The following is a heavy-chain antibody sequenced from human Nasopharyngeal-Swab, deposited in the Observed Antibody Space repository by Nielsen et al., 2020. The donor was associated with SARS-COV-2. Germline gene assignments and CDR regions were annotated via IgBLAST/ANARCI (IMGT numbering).Heavy chain of an antibody. CDR3: AKLRLRLGVGY. J-gene: IGHJ4*02. CDR2: IGGSGGGT. Sequence: GGSLRLSCAASGITFSTYAMSWVRQAPGKGLEWVSVIGGSGGGTRYTDSVKGRFTISRDNSKNTLYLQMNSLRAEDTAVYYCAKLRLRLGVGYWGQGTLVTVSS. CDR1: GITFSTYA. D-gene: IGHD3-16*01. V-gene: IGHV3-23*01.